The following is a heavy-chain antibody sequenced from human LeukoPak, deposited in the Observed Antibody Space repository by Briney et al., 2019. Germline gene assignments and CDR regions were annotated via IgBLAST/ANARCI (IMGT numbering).Heavy chain of an antibody. J-gene: IGHJ6*03. CDR3: ARHAVVSLVEYTAMGGGDYYYYYYMDV. V-gene: IGHV5-51*01. CDR1: GYRFTSYW. Sequence: GESLQISCKGSGYRFTSYWIGWVRQMPGKGLEWMGIIYPGDSDTRYSPSFQGQVTISADKSITTAYLQWSSMKASDTAMYYCARHAVVSLVEYTAMGGGDYYYYYYMDVWGKGTTVTVSS. CDR2: IYPGDSDT. D-gene: IGHD5-18*01.